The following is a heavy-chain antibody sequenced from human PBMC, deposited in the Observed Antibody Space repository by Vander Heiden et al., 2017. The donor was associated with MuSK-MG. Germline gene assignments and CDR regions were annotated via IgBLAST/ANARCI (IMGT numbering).Heavy chain of an antibody. CDR2: IIPIFGTA. J-gene: IGHJ6*02. D-gene: IGHD5-18*01. Sequence: QVQLVQSGAEVKKPGSSVKVSCKASGGTFSSYAISWVRQAPGQGLEWMGGIIPIFGTANYAQKFQGRVTITADESTSTAYMELSSLRSEDTAVYYCARVRWGEDTAMASYYYYGMDVWGQGTTVTVSS. CDR1: GGTFSSYA. CDR3: ARVRWGEDTAMASYYYYGMDV. V-gene: IGHV1-69*01.